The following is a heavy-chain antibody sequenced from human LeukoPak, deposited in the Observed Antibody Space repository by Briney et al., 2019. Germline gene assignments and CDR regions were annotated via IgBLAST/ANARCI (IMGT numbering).Heavy chain of an antibody. V-gene: IGHV3-21*01. CDR2: ISTSSSYI. CDR3: ARGPYDYVWGSYRRDYFDY. Sequence: GGSLRLSCAASGFTFSSYEMHWVRQAPGKGLEWVSSISTSSSYIYYPDSVKGRFTISRDNAKKSLYLQMNSLRAEDTAVYYCARGPYDYVWGSYRRDYFDYWGQGTLVTVSS. CDR1: GFTFSSYE. D-gene: IGHD3-16*02. J-gene: IGHJ4*02.